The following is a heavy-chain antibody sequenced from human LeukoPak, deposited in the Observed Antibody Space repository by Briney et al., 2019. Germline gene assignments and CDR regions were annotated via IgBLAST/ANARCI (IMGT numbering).Heavy chain of an antibody. J-gene: IGHJ3*02. Sequence: SETLSLTCTVSGVSVSSGNYYWSWMRQPPGKGLEWIGYIFHTGTTNYNPSLKSRVTISLDTSKNHFSLRLSSVTAADTAVYYCARAGYYDSTAFDIWGQGTMVSVSS. CDR1: GVSVSSGNYY. D-gene: IGHD3-22*01. CDR2: IFHTGTT. CDR3: ARAGYYDSTAFDI. V-gene: IGHV4-61*03.